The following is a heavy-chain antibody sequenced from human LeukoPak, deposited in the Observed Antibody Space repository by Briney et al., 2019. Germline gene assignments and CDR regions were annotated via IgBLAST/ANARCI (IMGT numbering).Heavy chain of an antibody. V-gene: IGHV4-59*01. CDR1: VDSISGYY. CDR2: MYYSGNT. J-gene: IGHJ4*02. Sequence: SETLSLTCTVSVDSISGYYWSWIRQPPRKGLEWIGYMYYSGNTNYNPSLKSRLTTSLDTSKNQFSLKLSSVAAADTAVYYCARGKYYFDYWGQGTLVTVSP. CDR3: ARGKYYFDY.